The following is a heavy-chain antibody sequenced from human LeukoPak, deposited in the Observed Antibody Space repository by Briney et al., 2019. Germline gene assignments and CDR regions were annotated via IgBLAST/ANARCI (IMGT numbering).Heavy chain of an antibody. D-gene: IGHD6-13*01. CDR2: IKEDGSEK. CDR3: ASGRQLGY. J-gene: IGHJ4*02. Sequence: SGGSLRLSCAASGFTFSNYWMSWVRQAPGKGLEWVANIKEDGSEKYYVDSVKGRFTISRDNARNSLYLQMNSLRAEDTAVYCCASGRQLGYWGQGTLVTVSS. CDR1: GFTFSNYW. V-gene: IGHV3-7*01.